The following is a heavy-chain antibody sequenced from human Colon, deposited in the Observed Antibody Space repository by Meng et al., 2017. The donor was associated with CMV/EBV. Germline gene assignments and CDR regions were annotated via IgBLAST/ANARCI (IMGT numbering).Heavy chain of an antibody. V-gene: IGHV3-21*01. J-gene: IGHJ4*02. CDR1: GFTFSSYN. Sequence: LSCAVSGFTFSSYNMNWVRQAPGKGLEWVSSISSGSSDIYYADSVKGRFTISRDNAKNSLYLQMNSLRVEDTAVYYCASYTWIQLSIWGPGTLVTVSS. CDR3: ASYTWIQLSI. D-gene: IGHD5-18*01. CDR2: ISSGSSDI.